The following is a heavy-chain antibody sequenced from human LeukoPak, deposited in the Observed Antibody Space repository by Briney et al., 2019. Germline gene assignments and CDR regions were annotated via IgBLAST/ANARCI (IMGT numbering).Heavy chain of an antibody. CDR3: ARDVQLGATVVTAGGY. CDR2: ISAYNGNT. J-gene: IGHJ4*02. Sequence: ASVKVSCKASGYTFTSYGISWVRQAPGQGLEWMGRISAYNGNTNYAQKLQGRVTMTTDTSTSTAYMELRSLRSDDTAVYYCARDVQLGATVVTAGGYWGQGTLVTVSS. CDR1: GYTFTSYG. D-gene: IGHD2-21*02. V-gene: IGHV1-18*01.